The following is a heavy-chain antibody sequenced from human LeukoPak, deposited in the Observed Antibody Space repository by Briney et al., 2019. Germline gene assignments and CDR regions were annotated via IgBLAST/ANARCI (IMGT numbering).Heavy chain of an antibody. CDR3: ARAGPGGDYGDYVGSGAFDI. V-gene: IGHV1-69*13. CDR1: GGTFSSYA. Sequence: ASVKVSCKASGGTFSSYAISWVRQATGQGLEWMGGIIPIFGTANYAQKFQGRVTITADESTSTAYMELSSLRSEDTAVYYCARAGPGGDYGDYVGSGAFDIWGQGTMVTVSS. CDR2: IIPIFGTA. D-gene: IGHD4-17*01. J-gene: IGHJ3*02.